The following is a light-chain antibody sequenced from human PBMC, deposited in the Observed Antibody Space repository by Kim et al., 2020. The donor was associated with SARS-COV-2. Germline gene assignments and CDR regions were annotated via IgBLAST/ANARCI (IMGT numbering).Light chain of an antibody. CDR1: QSVSSN. V-gene: IGKV3-15*01. CDR2: GAS. J-gene: IGKJ2*03. Sequence: SPGERVTLPCRASQSVSSNLAWYQPKPGQAPRLLIYGASTRATGIPARFSGRGSGAEFTLTISSLQSEDFAVYYCQQYNYWPPMYSFGQGTKLEI. CDR3: QQYNYWPPMYS.